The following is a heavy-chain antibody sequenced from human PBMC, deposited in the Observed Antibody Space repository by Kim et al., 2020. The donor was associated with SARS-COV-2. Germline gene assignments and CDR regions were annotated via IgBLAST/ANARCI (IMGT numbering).Heavy chain of an antibody. V-gene: IGHV5-10-1*01. CDR1: GYSFTSYW. CDR2: IDPSDSYT. CDR3: ARRAQRGKYSSSWFYNWFDP. Sequence: GESLKISCKGSGYSFTSYWISWVRQMPGKGLEWMGRIDPSDSYTNYSPSFQGHVTISADKSISTAYLQWSSLKASDTAMYYCARRAQRGKYSSSWFYNWFDPWGQGTLVTVSS. J-gene: IGHJ5*02. D-gene: IGHD6-13*01.